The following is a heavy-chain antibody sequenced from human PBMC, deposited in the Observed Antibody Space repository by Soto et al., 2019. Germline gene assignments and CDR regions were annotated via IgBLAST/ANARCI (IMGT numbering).Heavy chain of an antibody. Sequence: GASVKVSCKVSGYTLTELSMHWVRQAPGKGLEWMGGFDPEDGETIYAQKFQGRVTMTEDTSTDTAYMELSSLRSEDTAVYYCATGKYSSSWSHVDYWGQGTLVTVSS. D-gene: IGHD6-13*01. J-gene: IGHJ4*02. V-gene: IGHV1-24*01. CDR3: ATGKYSSSWSHVDY. CDR2: FDPEDGET. CDR1: GYTLTELS.